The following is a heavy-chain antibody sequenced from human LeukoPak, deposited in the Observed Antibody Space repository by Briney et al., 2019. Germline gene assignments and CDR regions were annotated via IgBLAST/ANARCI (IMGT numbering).Heavy chain of an antibody. Sequence: GGSLRLSCAASGFTFSSYAMSWVRQAPGKGLEWVSAISGSGGSTYYADSVKGRFTISRDDSKNTLYLQMNSLRAEDTAVYYCAKDQDYGDYFDYWGQGTLVTVSS. CDR2: ISGSGGST. V-gene: IGHV3-23*01. J-gene: IGHJ4*02. D-gene: IGHD4-17*01. CDR3: AKDQDYGDYFDY. CDR1: GFTFSSYA.